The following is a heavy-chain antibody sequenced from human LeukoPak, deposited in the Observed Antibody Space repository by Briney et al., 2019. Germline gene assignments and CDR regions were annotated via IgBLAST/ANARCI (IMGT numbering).Heavy chain of an antibody. Sequence: GGSLRLSCAAAGFTFSSDGMHWVRQAPGKGLEWGAVIRDYGSNKYYAISVTGRFTISRDNSKTTLYLQMNSLRAEDTAVYYCARDLVDSSGIFDYWGQGTLVTVSS. CDR3: ARDLVDSSGIFDY. CDR1: GFTFSSDG. J-gene: IGHJ4*02. D-gene: IGHD3-22*01. V-gene: IGHV3-33*01. CDR2: IRDYGSNK.